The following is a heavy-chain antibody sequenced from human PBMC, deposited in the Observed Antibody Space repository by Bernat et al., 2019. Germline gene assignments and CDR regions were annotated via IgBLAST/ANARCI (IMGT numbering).Heavy chain of an antibody. J-gene: IGHJ4*02. CDR2: MNPKSGNT. V-gene: IGHV1-8*01. Sequence: QVQLVQSGAEVKKPGASVKVSCKASGYTFTSYDINWVRQATGQGLEWMGWMNPKSGNTGYAQEFQGRVTMTRRTSRSTAYMELSSLRSEDTAVYYCARWSITGTTTGGYFDYWGQGTLVTVSS. CDR1: GYTFTSYD. CDR3: ARWSITGTTTGGYFDY. D-gene: IGHD1-7*01.